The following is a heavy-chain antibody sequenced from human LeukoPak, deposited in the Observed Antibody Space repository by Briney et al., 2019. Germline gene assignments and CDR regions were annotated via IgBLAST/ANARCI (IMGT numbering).Heavy chain of an antibody. Sequence: PGGSLRLSCAASGFTFSSYAMSWVRQAPGKGLEWVSAISGSGGSTYYADSVKGRFTIFRDNSKNTLYLQMNSLRAEDTAVYYCAKRRRYSGSYSYFDYWGQGTLVTVSS. CDR1: GFTFSSYA. CDR2: ISGSGGST. J-gene: IGHJ4*02. V-gene: IGHV3-23*01. CDR3: AKRRRYSGSYSYFDY. D-gene: IGHD1-26*01.